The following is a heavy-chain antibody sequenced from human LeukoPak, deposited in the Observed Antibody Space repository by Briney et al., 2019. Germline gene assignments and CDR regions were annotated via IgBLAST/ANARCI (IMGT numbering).Heavy chain of an antibody. Sequence: PSETLSLTCTVSGGSVSDYYWSWIRQSPGKGLEWIGYIYYTGTSYNPSLKSRVTISADTSKNQFSLNLSSVTAADTAVYYCASKTYDTTGYYYFQHWGQGTLVTVSS. J-gene: IGHJ1*01. CDR3: ASKTYDTTGYYYFQH. CDR2: IYYTGT. D-gene: IGHD3-22*01. CDR1: GGSVSDYY. V-gene: IGHV4-59*02.